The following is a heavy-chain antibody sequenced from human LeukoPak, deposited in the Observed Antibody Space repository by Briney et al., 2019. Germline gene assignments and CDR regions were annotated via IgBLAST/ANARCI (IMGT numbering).Heavy chain of an antibody. CDR3: ARDPDFWSGYYNFDY. CDR1: GFTFRNYG. Sequence: GGSLRLSCAASGFTFRNYGMSWVRQTPGKGLEWVANIKQDGREKYYVDSVKGRFTISRDNAKNSLYLQMKSLRAEDTAVYYCARDPDFWSGYYNFDYWGQGTLVTVSS. CDR2: IKQDGREK. D-gene: IGHD3-3*01. V-gene: IGHV3-7*01. J-gene: IGHJ4*02.